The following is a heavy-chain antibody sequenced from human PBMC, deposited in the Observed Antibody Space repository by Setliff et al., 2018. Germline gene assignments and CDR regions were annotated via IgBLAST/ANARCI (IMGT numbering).Heavy chain of an antibody. J-gene: IGHJ5*02. Sequence: GGSLRLSCAASGFTFSSFWMAWVRQSPGRGLEWVANIKQDGSGKFYVDYVKGRVTIFRDNAKNSLSLQMNDLRAEDTSVYYCGRDVYDFRTGQGGPWGQGTLVTVSS. CDR3: GRDVYDFRTGQGGP. CDR1: GFTFSSFW. CDR2: IKQDGSGK. V-gene: IGHV3-7*01. D-gene: IGHD3-3*01.